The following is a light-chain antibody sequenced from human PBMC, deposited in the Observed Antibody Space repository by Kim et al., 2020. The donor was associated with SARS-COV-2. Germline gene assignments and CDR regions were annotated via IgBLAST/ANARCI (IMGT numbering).Light chain of an antibody. CDR1: QDISNY. V-gene: IGKV1-33*01. Sequence: SVGDRVTITCQASQDISNYLNWYQQKPGKAPKFLIYDASNLETGVPSRFSGSGSGTDFTFTISSLQPEDIATYYCQQYDNLPAFTFGPGTKVDIK. J-gene: IGKJ3*01. CDR2: DAS. CDR3: QQYDNLPAFT.